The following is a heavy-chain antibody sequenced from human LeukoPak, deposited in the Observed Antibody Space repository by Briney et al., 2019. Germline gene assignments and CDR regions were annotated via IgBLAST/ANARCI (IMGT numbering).Heavy chain of an antibody. Sequence: GGSLRLSCAASGFTFSNYIMTWVRQAPGKGLEWVSVINNGGDTTYYADSVKGRFTISRDHSKTTLYLQMNSLRAEDTAIYYCAKDRAPEWLHDFDSWGQGTLVTVSS. J-gene: IGHJ4*02. V-gene: IGHV3-23*01. CDR3: AKDRAPEWLHDFDS. D-gene: IGHD6-19*01. CDR1: GFTFSNYI. CDR2: INNGGDTT.